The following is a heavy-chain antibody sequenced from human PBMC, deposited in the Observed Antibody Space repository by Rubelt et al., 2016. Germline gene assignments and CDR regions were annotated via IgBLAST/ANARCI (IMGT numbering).Heavy chain of an antibody. CDR2: INLGGST. CDR1: GGSFSSYF. J-gene: IGHJ2*01. D-gene: IGHD4-23*01. CDR3: AVGLGGGNSVYFDL. Sequence: QVQLQQWGAGLLKPSETLSLTCAVYGGSFSSYFWTWIRQSPGKDLEWIGEINLGGSTNYTPSLKSRVTISEGPAKNQFSLKWRAGTAADTAVYYGAVGLGGGNSVYFDLWGRGTLVTVSS. V-gene: IGHV4-34*01.